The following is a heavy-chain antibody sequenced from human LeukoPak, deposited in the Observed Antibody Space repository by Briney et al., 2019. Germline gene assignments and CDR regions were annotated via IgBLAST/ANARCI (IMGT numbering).Heavy chain of an antibody. Sequence: GESLKISCKGSGYSFTSYWIGWVRQMPGKGLEWMGIIYPGDSDTRYSPSFESQVTISADKSISTAYLEWSNLKASDTAIYYCARRYGRPFDYWGQGTLVTVSS. J-gene: IGHJ4*02. CDR2: IYPGDSDT. V-gene: IGHV5-51*01. CDR3: ARRYGRPFDY. CDR1: GYSFTSYW. D-gene: IGHD4-17*01.